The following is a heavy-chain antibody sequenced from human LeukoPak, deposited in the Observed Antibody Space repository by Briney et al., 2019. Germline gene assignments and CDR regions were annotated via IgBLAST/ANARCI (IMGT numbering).Heavy chain of an antibody. CDR3: ARDRYSGSYSDY. J-gene: IGHJ4*02. CDR2: INSAGSST. Sequence: GGALRLSCAASVLTFSSSWTHWVRQAPERGVVRVSSINSAGSSTSYADSVKGRFTISRDNAKNTLFLQMNSLRAGDTAVYYCARDRYSGSYSDYWGQGTLVTVSS. CDR1: VLTFSSSW. V-gene: IGHV3-74*01. D-gene: IGHD1-26*01.